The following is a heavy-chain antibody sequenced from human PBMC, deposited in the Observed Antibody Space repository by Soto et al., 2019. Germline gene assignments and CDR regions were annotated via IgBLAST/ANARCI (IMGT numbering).Heavy chain of an antibody. V-gene: IGHV4-30-2*03. CDR1: GGSISSGGYS. CDR3: ARHYIYVSSSVEPTTTAINDAFDI. J-gene: IGHJ3*02. D-gene: IGHD6-19*01. Sequence: SETLSLTCAVSGGSISSGGYSWSWIRQPPGKGLEWIGYIYHSGSTYYNPSLKSRVTISVDTSKNQFSLKLSSVTAADTAVYYCARHYIYVSSSVEPTTTAINDAFDIWGQGTMVTVSS. CDR2: IYHSGST.